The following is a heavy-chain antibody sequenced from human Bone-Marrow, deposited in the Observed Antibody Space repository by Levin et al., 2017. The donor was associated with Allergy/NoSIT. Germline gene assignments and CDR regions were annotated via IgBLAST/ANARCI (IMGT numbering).Heavy chain of an antibody. CDR3: ARYVKVSGSNWYFDL. V-gene: IGHV4-59*01. D-gene: IGHD6-19*01. CDR1: DGSMNSYF. J-gene: IGHJ2*01. CDR2: IYYNGNT. Sequence: SETLSLTCNVFDGSMNSYFWSWLRQPPGKGLEWIGYIYYNGNTNYNPSLKSRLTISVDTSKNQLSLRLFSVTAVDTAVYYCARYVKVSGSNWYFDLWGRGTLVTVSS.